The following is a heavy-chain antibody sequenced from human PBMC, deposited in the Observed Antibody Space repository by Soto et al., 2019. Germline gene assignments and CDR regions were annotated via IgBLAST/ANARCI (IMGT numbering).Heavy chain of an antibody. D-gene: IGHD6-13*01. CDR2: IRSKANSYAT. J-gene: IGHJ6*03. CDR1: GFTFSGSA. Sequence: GGSLRLSCAASGFTFSGSAMHWVRQASGKGLEWVGRIRSKANSYATAYAASVKGRFTISRDDSKNTAYLQMNSLKTEDTAVYYCTRLGGSPPWSSAAGPYYYYMDVWGKGTTVTVSS. CDR3: TRLGGSPPWSSAAGPYYYYMDV. V-gene: IGHV3-73*01.